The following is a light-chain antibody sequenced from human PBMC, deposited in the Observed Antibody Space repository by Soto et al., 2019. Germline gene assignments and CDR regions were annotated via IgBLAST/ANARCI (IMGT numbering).Light chain of an antibody. CDR1: QSISRY. Sequence: IQLTQPPSSLSASLGDTLTITCRSSQSISRYLNWYQHKPGKAPKLLINAASSLEGGVPSRFSGSGSGTDFTLNISSLQPDDFATYYCQQNYRANPWTFGQGTKV. CDR3: QQNYRANPWT. CDR2: AAS. V-gene: IGKV1-39*01. J-gene: IGKJ1*01.